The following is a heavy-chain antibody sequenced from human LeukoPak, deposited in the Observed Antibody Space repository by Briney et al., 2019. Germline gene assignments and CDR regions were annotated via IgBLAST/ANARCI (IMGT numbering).Heavy chain of an antibody. Sequence: GGSLRLSCAASGFTVSSNYMSWVRQAPGKGLEWVSVIYSGGSTYYADSVKGRFTISRDNSKNTLYLQMNGLRAEDTAVYYCARVVRNWGFHFDYWGQGTLVTVST. V-gene: IGHV3-53*01. J-gene: IGHJ4*02. CDR3: ARVVRNWGFHFDY. CDR2: IYSGGST. D-gene: IGHD7-27*01. CDR1: GFTVSSNY.